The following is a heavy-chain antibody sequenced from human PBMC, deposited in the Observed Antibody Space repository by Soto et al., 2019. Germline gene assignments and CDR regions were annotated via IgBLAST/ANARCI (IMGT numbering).Heavy chain of an antibody. CDR3: ARXPSGYCSSTSCYSYFQH. V-gene: IGHV1-3*01. Sequence: GASVKVSCKASGYTFTSYAMHWVRQAPGQRLEWMGWINAGNGNTKYSQKFQGRVTITRDTSASTAYMELSSLRSEDTAVYYCARXPSGYCSSTSCYSYFQHWGQGTLVTVSS. CDR2: INAGNGNT. J-gene: IGHJ1*01. CDR1: GYTFTSYA. D-gene: IGHD2-2*01.